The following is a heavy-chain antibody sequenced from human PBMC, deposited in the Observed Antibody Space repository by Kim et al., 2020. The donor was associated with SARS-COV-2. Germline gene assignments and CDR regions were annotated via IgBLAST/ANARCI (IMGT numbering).Heavy chain of an antibody. V-gene: IGHV1-3*01. CDR3: AREAVAGSFDY. CDR2: NP. J-gene: IGHJ4*02. Sequence: NPRSSQKFQARVSITRDTSATTAYLELSGLRSEDTAVYYCAREAVAGSFDYWGQGTLVTVSS. D-gene: IGHD6-19*01.